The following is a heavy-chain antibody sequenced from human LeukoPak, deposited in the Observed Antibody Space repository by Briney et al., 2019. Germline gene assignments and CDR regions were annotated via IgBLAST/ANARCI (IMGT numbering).Heavy chain of an antibody. CDR3: ARFPVGYHDY. CDR2: ISAYNGNT. V-gene: IGHV1-18*01. Sequence: ASLKVSSKASGYTFISYGISWVRQAPGQGLEGMGWISAYNGNTNYAQKLQGRVTMTTDTSTSTAHMELRSLRSDDTAVYYCARFPVGYHDYWGQGTLVTVSS. J-gene: IGHJ4*02. D-gene: IGHD2-2*01. CDR1: GYTFISYG.